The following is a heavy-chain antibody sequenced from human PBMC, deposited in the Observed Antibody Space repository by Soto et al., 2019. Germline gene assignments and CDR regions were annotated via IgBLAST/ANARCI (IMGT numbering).Heavy chain of an antibody. V-gene: IGHV4-39*02. Sequence: QLQLQESGPGLVKPSETLSLTCTVSGGSISSSSYYWGWIRQPPGKGLEWIGSIYYSGSTYYNPSLKSRVTMSGDTSKHQSPLQLSSVTAADTAVYYCAREERGYSYTYAGGYWGQGTLVTVSS. CDR1: GGSISSSSYY. D-gene: IGHD5-18*01. CDR2: IYYSGST. CDR3: AREERGYSYTYAGGY. J-gene: IGHJ4*02.